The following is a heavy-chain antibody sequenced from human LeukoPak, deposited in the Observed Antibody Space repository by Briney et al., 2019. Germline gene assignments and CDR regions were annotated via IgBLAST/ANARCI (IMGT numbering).Heavy chain of an antibody. V-gene: IGHV1-69*06. CDR3: ARAYYYGSGRRYYFDY. Sequence: SVKVSCKASGGTFSGYAISWVRQAPGQGLEWMGGIIPIFGTANYAQKFQGRVTITADKSTSTAYMELSSLRSEDTAVYYCARAYYYGSGRRYYFDYWGQGTLVTVSS. D-gene: IGHD3-10*01. J-gene: IGHJ4*02. CDR2: IIPIFGTA. CDR1: GGTFSGYA.